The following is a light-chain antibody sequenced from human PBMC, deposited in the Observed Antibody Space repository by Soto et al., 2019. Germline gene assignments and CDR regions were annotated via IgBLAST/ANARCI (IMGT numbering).Light chain of an antibody. CDR1: QGIGSY. J-gene: IGKJ4*01. V-gene: IGKV1-9*01. Sequence: IQLTQSPSSLSASVGDRVTITCRASQGIGSYLAWYQQKPGEAPKLLIFAASTLQSGVPLRFSGSGSRTHFTLTISSLQAEVFATYSFQQLSTSPSTFGGGTKVDI. CDR2: AAS. CDR3: QQLSTSPST.